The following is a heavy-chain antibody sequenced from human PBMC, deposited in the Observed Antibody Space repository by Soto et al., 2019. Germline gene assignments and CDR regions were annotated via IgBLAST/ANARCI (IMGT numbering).Heavy chain of an antibody. Sequence: ASVKVSCKASGYSFTSYVMQWVRQAPGQRLEWVGWINAGNGKTRYSEKVQGRVTITRDTSATTAYMELSSLRSEDTAVYYCARDSCSGGSCYVNWFDPWGQGTLVTVSS. CDR3: ARDSCSGGSCYVNWFDP. J-gene: IGHJ5*02. V-gene: IGHV1-3*01. CDR2: INAGNGKT. CDR1: GYSFTSYV. D-gene: IGHD2-15*01.